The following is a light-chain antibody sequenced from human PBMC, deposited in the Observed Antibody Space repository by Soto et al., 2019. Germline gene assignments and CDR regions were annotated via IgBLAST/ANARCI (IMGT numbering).Light chain of an antibody. J-gene: IGKJ5*01. Sequence: EIVLTQSPGTLSLSPGERATLSCRASQSVSSYLAWYQQKRGQAPRLLIYDASNRATGIPARFSGSGSGTDFTLTISSLEPEDFAVYYCQQRSNWPLITFGQGTRLEIK. CDR2: DAS. V-gene: IGKV3-11*01. CDR3: QQRSNWPLIT. CDR1: QSVSSY.